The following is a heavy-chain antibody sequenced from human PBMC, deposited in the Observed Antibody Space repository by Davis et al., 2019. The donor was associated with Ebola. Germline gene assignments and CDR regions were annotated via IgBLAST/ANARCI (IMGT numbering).Heavy chain of an antibody. D-gene: IGHD4-17*01. V-gene: IGHV4-39*01. J-gene: IGHJ4*02. CDR1: DGSNNSSSYY. Sequence: MPSVTLSLTCTVSDGSNNSSSYYWGWIRQPPGKGLEWIGSIYYSGSTYYNPSLKSRVTISVDTSKNQFSLKLSSVTAADTAVYYRANYGDWDDYWGQGTLVTVSS. CDR2: IYYSGST. CDR3: ANYGDWDDY.